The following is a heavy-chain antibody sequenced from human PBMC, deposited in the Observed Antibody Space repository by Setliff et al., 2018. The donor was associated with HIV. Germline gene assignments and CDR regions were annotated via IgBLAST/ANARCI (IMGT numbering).Heavy chain of an antibody. CDR2: ISPYNGNT. CDR1: GYTFATYG. Sequence: ASVKVSCKASGYTFATYGISWVRQAPGQGLEWMGWISPYNGNTNYAQKVQGRVTMTTDTSTSTAYMELRSLRSDDTALYYCARVRNHLAVPPWYSYMDVWGKGTTVTVSS. D-gene: IGHD6-19*01. J-gene: IGHJ6*03. CDR3: ARVRNHLAVPPWYSYMDV. V-gene: IGHV1-18*01.